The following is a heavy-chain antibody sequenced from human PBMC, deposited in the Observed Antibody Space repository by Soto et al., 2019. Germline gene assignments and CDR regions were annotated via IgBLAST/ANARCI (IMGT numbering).Heavy chain of an antibody. CDR2: IYWDDDK. Sequence: QITLKESGPTLVKPTQTLTLTCTFSGFSLSTSGVGVAWIRQPPGKALEWLALIYWDDDKRYSPSLKSRLTITKDTSKNQVVLRMTIMAPVDTATYFCIHRVYGPFDYWGQGTLVIVSS. J-gene: IGHJ4*02. CDR1: GFSLSTSGVG. CDR3: IHRVYGPFDY. V-gene: IGHV2-5*02. D-gene: IGHD3-10*01.